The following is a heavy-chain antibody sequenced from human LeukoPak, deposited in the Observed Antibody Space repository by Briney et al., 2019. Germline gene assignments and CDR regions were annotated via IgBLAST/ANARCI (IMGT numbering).Heavy chain of an antibody. Sequence: GRSLRLSCAASGFTFDDYAMHWVRQAPGKGLEWVSGISWNSGSIGYADSVKGRFTISRDNAKNSLYLQMNSLRAEDTALYYCAKDSLVSWFGDPGAFDIWGQGTMVTVSS. V-gene: IGHV3-9*01. D-gene: IGHD3-10*01. CDR2: ISWNSGSI. CDR1: GFTFDDYA. CDR3: AKDSLVSWFGDPGAFDI. J-gene: IGHJ3*02.